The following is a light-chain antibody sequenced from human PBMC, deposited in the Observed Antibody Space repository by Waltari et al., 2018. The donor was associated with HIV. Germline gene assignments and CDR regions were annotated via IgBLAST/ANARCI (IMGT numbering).Light chain of an antibody. CDR2: EGS. CDR1: RRDVGGYTP. CDR3: CAYAGSTTYVI. Sequence: QSALTQPASVSGSPGQSITISCPVTRRDVGGYTPVPWYQQHPGNDPKLMIYEGSKRPSGVSNRFSGSKSGNTASLTISGLQAEDEADYYCCAYAGSTTYVIFGGGTKLTVL. V-gene: IGLV2-23*01. J-gene: IGLJ2*01.